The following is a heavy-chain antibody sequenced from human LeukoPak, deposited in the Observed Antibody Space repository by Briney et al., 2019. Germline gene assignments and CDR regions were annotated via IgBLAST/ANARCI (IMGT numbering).Heavy chain of an antibody. CDR2: INPSGEST. CDR1: GYTLSRYY. V-gene: IGHV1-46*04. J-gene: IGHJ6*03. D-gene: IGHD6-13*01. Sequence: ASVKVSCKASGYTLSRYYIHWVRQAPGQGLEWMGIINPSGESTTYAQTLQGRVSMTRDTSTGTVYMELSSLRSVDTAVYYCAKEAEVRGTGAVLDYYYMDVWGKGTTVIVSS. CDR3: AKEAEVRGTGAVLDYYYMDV.